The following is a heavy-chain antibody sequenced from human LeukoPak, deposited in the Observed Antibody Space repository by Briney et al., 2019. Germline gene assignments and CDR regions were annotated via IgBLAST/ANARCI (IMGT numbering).Heavy chain of an antibody. Sequence: GGSLRLSCAASGFTFSSHAMSWVRQAPGKGLEWVANIKQDGSEKYYVDSVKGRFTISRDNAKNSLFLQMNSLRVEDTAVYYCASHWGSSSWACEYWGQGTLVTVSS. CDR3: ASHWGSSSWACEY. V-gene: IGHV3-7*01. CDR1: GFTFSSHA. CDR2: IKQDGSEK. D-gene: IGHD6-13*01. J-gene: IGHJ4*02.